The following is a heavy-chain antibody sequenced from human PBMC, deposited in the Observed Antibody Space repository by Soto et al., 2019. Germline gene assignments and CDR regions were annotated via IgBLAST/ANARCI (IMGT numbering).Heavy chain of an antibody. J-gene: IGHJ4*02. Sequence: PGGSLRLCCAASGFTVSSNYMSWVRQAPGKGLEWVSVIYSGGTTYYADSVKGRFTISRDNSKNTLYLQMNSLRAEDTAVYYCALLGGIAAVNDYCGQGTLVTVSS. CDR2: IYSGGTT. CDR1: GFTVSSNY. D-gene: IGHD6-13*01. CDR3: ALLGGIAAVNDY. V-gene: IGHV3-66*01.